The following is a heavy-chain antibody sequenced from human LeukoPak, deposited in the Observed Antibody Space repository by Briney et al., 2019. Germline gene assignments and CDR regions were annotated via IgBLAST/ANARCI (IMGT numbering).Heavy chain of an antibody. J-gene: IGHJ4*02. CDR1: GYTFTSYG. D-gene: IGHD6-13*01. V-gene: IGHV1-18*01. Sequence: GASVKVSCKASGYTFTSYGISWVRQAPGQGLEWMGWISAYNGNTNYAQKHQGRVTMTTDTSTSTAYMELRSLRSDDTAVYYRARDPGAAGTTTIRDYWGQGTLVTVSS. CDR2: ISAYNGNT. CDR3: ARDPGAAGTTTIRDY.